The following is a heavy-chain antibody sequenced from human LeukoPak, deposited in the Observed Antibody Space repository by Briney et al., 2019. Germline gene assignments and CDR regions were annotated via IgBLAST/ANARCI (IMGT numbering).Heavy chain of an antibody. D-gene: IGHD2-15*01. CDR1: GGSISSGDYY. J-gene: IGHJ4*02. CDR3: ARGPALQDIVVVVADSIDY. Sequence: SETLSLTCTVSGGSISSGDYYWSWIRQPPGTGLEWIGYIYYSGSTYYNPSLKSRVTISVDTSKNQFSLKLSSVTAADTAVYYCARGPALQDIVVVVADSIDYWGQGTLVTVSS. V-gene: IGHV4-30-4*01. CDR2: IYYSGST.